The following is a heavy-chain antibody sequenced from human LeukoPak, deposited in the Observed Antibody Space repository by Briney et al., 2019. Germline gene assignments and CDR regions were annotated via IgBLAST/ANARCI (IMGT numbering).Heavy chain of an antibody. V-gene: IGHV1-24*01. CDR2: FDPEDGET. J-gene: IGHJ6*02. CDR1: GYTLTELS. CDR3: AIPYRRGWARGYYHYYAMDV. Sequence: ASVKVSCKVSGYTLTELSMHWVRPAPGKGLEWMGGFDPEDGETIYAQKFQGRVTMTEDTSTDTAYMELSSLISEDTAVYYCAIPYRRGWARGYYHYYAMDVWGQGTTVTVSS. D-gene: IGHD6-19*01.